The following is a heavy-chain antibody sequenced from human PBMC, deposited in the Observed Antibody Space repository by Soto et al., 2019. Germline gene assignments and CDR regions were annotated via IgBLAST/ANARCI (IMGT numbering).Heavy chain of an antibody. CDR2: IYYSGST. Sequence: SETLSLTCTVSGGSISSGDYYWSWIRQPPGKGLEWVGYIYYSGSTYYNPSLKSRVTISVDTSKNQFSLKLSSVTAADTAVYYCARAPSLRYFDWLSSGAFDIWGQGTMVTVSS. CDR3: ARAPSLRYFDWLSSGAFDI. J-gene: IGHJ3*02. CDR1: GGSISSGDYY. D-gene: IGHD3-9*01. V-gene: IGHV4-30-4*01.